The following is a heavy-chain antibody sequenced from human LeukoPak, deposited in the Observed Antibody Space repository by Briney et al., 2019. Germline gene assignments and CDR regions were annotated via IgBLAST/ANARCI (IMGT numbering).Heavy chain of an antibody. Sequence: SETLSLTCTVSGYSISSGYYWGWIRQPPGKGLEWIGSIYHSGSTHYNPSLKTRVTTSVDTSKNQFSLKLSSVTAADTAVYYCARRGSYYYYYYMDVWGKGTTVTVSS. CDR1: GYSISSGYY. D-gene: IGHD1-26*01. CDR3: ARRGSYYYYYYMDV. CDR2: IYHSGST. J-gene: IGHJ6*03. V-gene: IGHV4-38-2*02.